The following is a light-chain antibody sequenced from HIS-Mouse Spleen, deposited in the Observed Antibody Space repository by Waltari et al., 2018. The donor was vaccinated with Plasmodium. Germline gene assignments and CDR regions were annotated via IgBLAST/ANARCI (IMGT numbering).Light chain of an antibody. CDR3: SSYAGSNNLV. Sequence: QSARTQPPPASGSPGQSVTIPCHGTSSDRGGSHYVPWYQQHPGKAPKLMIYEVSKRPSGVPDRFSGSKSGNTASLTVSGLQAEDEADYYCSSYAGSNNLVFGGGTKLTVL. CDR1: SSDRGGSHY. V-gene: IGLV2-8*01. J-gene: IGLJ2*01. CDR2: EVS.